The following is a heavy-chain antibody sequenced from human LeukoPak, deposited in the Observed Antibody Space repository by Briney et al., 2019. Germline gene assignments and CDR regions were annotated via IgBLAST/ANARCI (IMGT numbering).Heavy chain of an antibody. Sequence: PGGSLRLSCAASGFTFSSYSMNWVRQAPGKGLEWVSSISSDSNYIFYADSVKGRFTISRDNAKNSLYLQMNSLRAEDTAVCYCARDYCSGGSCIGYWGQGTLVTVSS. J-gene: IGHJ4*02. CDR1: GFTFSSYS. CDR3: ARDYCSGGSCIGY. CDR2: ISSDSNYI. D-gene: IGHD2-15*01. V-gene: IGHV3-21*01.